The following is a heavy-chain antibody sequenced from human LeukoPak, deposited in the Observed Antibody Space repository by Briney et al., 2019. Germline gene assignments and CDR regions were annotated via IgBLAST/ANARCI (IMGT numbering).Heavy chain of an antibody. CDR2: INPNSGGT. Sequence: ASVKVSCKASGYTFTGYYMHWVRQAPGQGLEWMGRINPNSGGTNYAQKFQGRVTMTRDTSISTAYMELSRLRSDDTAVYYCARNYPPYGDYLYYFDYWGQGTLVTVSS. CDR3: ARNYPPYGDYLYYFDY. D-gene: IGHD4-17*01. V-gene: IGHV1-2*02. J-gene: IGHJ4*02. CDR1: GYTFTGYY.